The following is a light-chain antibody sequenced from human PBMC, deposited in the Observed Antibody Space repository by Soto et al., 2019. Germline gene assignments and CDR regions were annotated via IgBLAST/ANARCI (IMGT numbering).Light chain of an antibody. CDR2: EGF. J-gene: IGLJ1*01. Sequence: QSALTQPASVSGSPGQSITISCTGTSSDVGGSGLVSWYQFHPGKAPKLLIFEGFKRPSGVSNRFSGSKSGSTASLTISGLQAEDEADYYCSSYTNINTRACVFGTGTKVTVL. V-gene: IGLV2-14*02. CDR1: SSDVGGSGL. CDR3: SSYTNINTRACV.